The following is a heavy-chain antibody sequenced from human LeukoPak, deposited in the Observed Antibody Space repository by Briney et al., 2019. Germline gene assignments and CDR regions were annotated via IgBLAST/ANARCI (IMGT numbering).Heavy chain of an antibody. CDR2: IKTKTDGGTT. Sequence: GGSLRLSCAASGFTFSNSWMSWVRQAPGKGLEWVGRIKTKTDGGTTDYAAPVKGRFTISRDDSKNTLYLQMNSLKTEDTAVYYCTTDLVLYTVGWPWGQGNLVTVSS. CDR1: GFTFSNSW. V-gene: IGHV3-15*01. CDR3: TTDLVLYTVGWP. D-gene: IGHD5-12*01. J-gene: IGHJ5*02.